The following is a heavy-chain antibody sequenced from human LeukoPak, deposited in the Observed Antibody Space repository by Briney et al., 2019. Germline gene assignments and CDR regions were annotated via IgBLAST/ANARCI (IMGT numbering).Heavy chain of an antibody. CDR3: ATYDGVSPDY. J-gene: IGHJ4*02. Sequence: GGCLRLSCAASGFTFSSYSMNWVRQAPGKGLEWVSSISSSSSYIYYADSVKGRFTISRDNAKNSLYLQMNSLRAEDTAVYYCATYDGVSPDYWGQGTLVTVSS. V-gene: IGHV3-21*01. CDR1: GFTFSSYS. D-gene: IGHD3-22*01. CDR2: ISSSSSYI.